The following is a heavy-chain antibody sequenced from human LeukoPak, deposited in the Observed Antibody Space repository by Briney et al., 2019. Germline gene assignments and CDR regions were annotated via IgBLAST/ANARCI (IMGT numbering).Heavy chain of an antibody. D-gene: IGHD3-10*01. J-gene: IGHJ3*02. CDR3: ASGVNLRTTIPGAFDI. V-gene: IGHV3-23*01. CDR1: GFTLRSYD. CDR2: TSGSGGNT. Sequence: GGSLRLSCAASGFTLRSYDMSWVRQAPGKGLEWVAATSGSGGNTYYADSVKGRFTISRDNSKNTLYLQMNSLRAEDTAVYYCASGVNLRTTIPGAFDIWGQGTMVTVSS.